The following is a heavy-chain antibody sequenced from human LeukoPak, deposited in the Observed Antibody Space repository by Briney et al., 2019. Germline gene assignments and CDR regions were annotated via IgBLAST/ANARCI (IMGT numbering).Heavy chain of an antibody. V-gene: IGHV3-23*01. CDR1: GFTVSSNY. CDR3: AHWGSSGPFDY. CDR2: ISGRGGST. Sequence: GGSLRLSCAASGFTVSSNYMSWVRQAPGKGREWVSLISGRGGSTYYADVVKGRFTISRDNSKNALYLRMNSLRAEDTAVYYCAHWGSSGPFDYWGQGTLVTVSS. D-gene: IGHD6-6*01. J-gene: IGHJ4*02.